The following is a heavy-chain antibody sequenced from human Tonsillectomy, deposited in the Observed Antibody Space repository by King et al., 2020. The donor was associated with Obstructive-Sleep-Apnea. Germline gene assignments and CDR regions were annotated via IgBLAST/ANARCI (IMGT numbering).Heavy chain of an antibody. Sequence: QLVQSGGGLVKPGGSLRLSCAASGFTFSSYSMNWVRQAPGKGLEWVSSISSSSSYIYYADSVKGRFTISRDNAKNSLYLQMNSLRAEDTAVYYCARWSYGNQYYFDYWGQGTLVTVSS. D-gene: IGHD4-17*01. J-gene: IGHJ4*02. V-gene: IGHV3-21*01. CDR2: ISSSSSYI. CDR1: GFTFSSYS. CDR3: ARWSYGNQYYFDY.